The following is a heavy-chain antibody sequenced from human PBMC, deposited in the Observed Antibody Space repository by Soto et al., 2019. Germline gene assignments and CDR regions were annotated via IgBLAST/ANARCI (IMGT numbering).Heavy chain of an antibody. J-gene: IGHJ3*02. Sequence: EVQLVESGGGLVQPGRSLRLSCAASGFTFDDYAMHWVRQAPGKGLEWVSGISWNSGSIGYADSVKGRFTISRDNAKNSLYLQMNSLRAEYTALYYCAKDIWERRVVITRGAFDIWGQGTMVTVAS. D-gene: IGHD3-22*01. V-gene: IGHV3-9*01. CDR3: AKDIWERRVVITRGAFDI. CDR1: GFTFDDYA. CDR2: ISWNSGSI.